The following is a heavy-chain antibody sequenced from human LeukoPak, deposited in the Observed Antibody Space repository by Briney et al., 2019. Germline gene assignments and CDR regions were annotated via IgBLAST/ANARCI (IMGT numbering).Heavy chain of an antibody. Sequence: GRSLRLSCAASGFTFSSYGMHWVRQAPGKGLEWVAVISYDGSNKYYADSVKGRFTISRDNSKNTLYLQMNSLRAEDTAVYYCAKRQSYDSSPLDYWGQGTLVTVSS. CDR1: GFTFSSYG. CDR2: ISYDGSNK. CDR3: AKRQSYDSSPLDY. V-gene: IGHV3-30*18. J-gene: IGHJ4*02. D-gene: IGHD3-22*01.